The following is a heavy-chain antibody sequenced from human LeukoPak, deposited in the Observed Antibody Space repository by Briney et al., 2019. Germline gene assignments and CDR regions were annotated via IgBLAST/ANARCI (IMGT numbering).Heavy chain of an antibody. CDR1: GFTFSDYY. D-gene: IGHD3-3*01. V-gene: IGHV3-30-3*01. CDR3: ARAGYYLSPYFFDY. J-gene: IGHJ4*02. Sequence: PGGSLRLSCAASGFTFSDYYMSWIRQAPGKGLEWVAFISFDGSNTYYADSVKGRFTISRDNSKNTLYLQMNSLRAEDTAVYYCARAGYYLSPYFFDYWGQGTLVTVSS. CDR2: ISFDGSNT.